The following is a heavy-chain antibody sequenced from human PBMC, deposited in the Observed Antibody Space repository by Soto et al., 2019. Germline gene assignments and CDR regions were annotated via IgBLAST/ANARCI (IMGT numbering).Heavy chain of an antibody. Sequence: PPKSLSLTCVIPGDSVSSNSGAWNWIRHTPSRGLEWLGRTYYGTRWSLDYALSVKSRLTGDPDTSKNQCSLHLDSLTPEDTAVYYCAGVIWLRGMYVWGKGTRVTASS. D-gene: IGHD3-10*01. J-gene: IGHJ6*04. CDR3: AGVIWLRGMYV. V-gene: IGHV6-1*01. CDR1: GDSVSSNSGA. CDR2: TYYGTRWSL.